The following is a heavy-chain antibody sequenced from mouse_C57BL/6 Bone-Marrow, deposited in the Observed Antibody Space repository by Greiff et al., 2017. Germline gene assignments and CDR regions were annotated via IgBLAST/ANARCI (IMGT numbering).Heavy chain of an antibody. D-gene: IGHD4-1*01. Sequence: DVHLVESGGGLVQPGGSLKLSCAASGFTFSDYYMYWVRQTPEKRLEWVAYISNGGGSTYYPDTVKGRFTISRDKAKNTMYLQLSRLKSEDTAMYYCAKTGLYAMDYWGQGTSVTVSS. CDR1: GFTFSDYY. J-gene: IGHJ4*01. V-gene: IGHV5-12*01. CDR2: ISNGGGST. CDR3: AKTGLYAMDY.